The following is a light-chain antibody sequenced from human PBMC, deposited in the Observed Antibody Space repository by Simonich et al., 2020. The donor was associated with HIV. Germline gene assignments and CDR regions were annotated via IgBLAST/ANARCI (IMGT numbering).Light chain of an antibody. V-gene: IGLV2-8*01. J-gene: IGLJ2*01. CDR3: SSYAGSNNLL. Sequence: QSALTQPASVSGSPGQSITISCTGTSSDVGGYNSVSWYQQLPGEAPKLMIYEVTKRPSGVPDRFSGSKSGNTASLTVSGLQAEDEADYYCSSYAGSNNLLFGGGTKLTVL. CDR1: SSDVGGYNS. CDR2: EVT.